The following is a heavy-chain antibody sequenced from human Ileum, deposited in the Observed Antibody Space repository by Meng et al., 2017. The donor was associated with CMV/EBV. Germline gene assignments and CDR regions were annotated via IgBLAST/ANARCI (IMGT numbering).Heavy chain of an antibody. Sequence: GESLKISCAASGFTFSSYWMHWVRQAPGKGLVWVSRINSDGSSTSYADSVKGRFTISRDNAKRTVYLQMNSLRAEDTSVYFCARMNIAGRRGEWFDPWGQGTLVTVSS. CDR3: ARMNIAGRRGEWFDP. CDR1: GFTFSSYW. D-gene: IGHD6-6*01. V-gene: IGHV3-74*01. J-gene: IGHJ5*02. CDR2: INSDGSST.